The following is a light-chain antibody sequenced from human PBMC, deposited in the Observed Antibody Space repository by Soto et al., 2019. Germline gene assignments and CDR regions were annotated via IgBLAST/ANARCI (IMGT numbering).Light chain of an antibody. V-gene: IGKV3-11*01. J-gene: IGKJ5*01. CDR2: DAS. Sequence: EIVLTQSPATLSWSPGERVTLSCRTSQSVNSHLAWYQQKPGQAPRLLIYDASNRASGIPARFSGSGSGTDFTLTNSSLEPEDFAVYYCPQRSSWPKVTVGQGTRLEIK. CDR3: PQRSSWPKVT. CDR1: QSVNSH.